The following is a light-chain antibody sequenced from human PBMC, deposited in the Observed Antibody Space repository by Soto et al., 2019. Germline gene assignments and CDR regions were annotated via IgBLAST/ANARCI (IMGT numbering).Light chain of an antibody. CDR3: QLYGSSPMYT. J-gene: IGKJ2*01. Sequence: EIVLTQSPGTLSLSPGGRATLSCRASQSVDRRYVAWYQQKPGQAPRLLIYGASSRASGIPDRFGGDGSGTDFTLTISRLEPEDFVVYFCQLYGSSPMYTFGQGNKLEIK. CDR2: GAS. V-gene: IGKV3-20*01. CDR1: QSVDRRY.